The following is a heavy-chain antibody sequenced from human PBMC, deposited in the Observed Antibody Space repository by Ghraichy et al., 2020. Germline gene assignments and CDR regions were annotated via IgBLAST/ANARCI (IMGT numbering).Heavy chain of an antibody. CDR3: AGDPGFWNGYGVSGTLAGMDV. D-gene: IGHD3-3*01. J-gene: IGHJ6*02. CDR2: IYSGGST. V-gene: IGHV3-53*01. Sequence: GESLNISCAASGFTVSSNDMSWVRQAPGKGLEWVSAIYSGGSTYYADSVKGRFTISRDNSKNTLYLQINSRRAEDTAVYYCAGDPGFWNGYGVSGTLAGMDVWGPKTTVTVSS. CDR1: GFTVSSND.